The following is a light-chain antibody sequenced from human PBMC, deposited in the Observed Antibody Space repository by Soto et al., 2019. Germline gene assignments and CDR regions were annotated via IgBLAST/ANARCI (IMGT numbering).Light chain of an antibody. J-gene: IGKJ5*01. CDR3: QQYTGPPTT. V-gene: IGKV3-20*01. CDR1: QSVGSNY. CDR2: GAS. Sequence: EIVLTQFPGTLSLSPGERATLSCRASQSVGSNYLAWYQQRPGQPPNLLIFGASTRAAGIPDRFSGSGSGTDFTLTITRLEPEDSAVYFCQQYTGPPTTFGQGTRLEI.